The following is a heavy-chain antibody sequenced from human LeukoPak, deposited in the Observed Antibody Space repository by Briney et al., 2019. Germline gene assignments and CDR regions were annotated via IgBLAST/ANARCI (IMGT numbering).Heavy chain of an antibody. J-gene: IGHJ4*02. CDR2: ISGSGGST. CDR3: AKGRYSSGWYYDY. CDR1: GFAFSSYA. V-gene: IGHV3-23*01. Sequence: GGSLRLSCAASGFAFSSYAMSWVRQAPGKGLEWVSAISGSGGSTYYADSVKGRFTISRDNSKNTLYLQMNSLRAEDTAVYYCAKGRYSSGWYYDYWGQGTLVTVSS. D-gene: IGHD6-19*01.